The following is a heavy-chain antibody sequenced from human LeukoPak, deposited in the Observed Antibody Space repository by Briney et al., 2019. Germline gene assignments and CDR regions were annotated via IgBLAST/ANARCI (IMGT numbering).Heavy chain of an antibody. CDR1: GFTFSNFG. V-gene: IGHV3-30*03. J-gene: IGHJ4*02. CDR3: AREGMSAAAPFDY. D-gene: IGHD6-13*01. CDR2: ISYDGINK. Sequence: GGSLRLSCAASGFTFSNFGMHWVRQAPGKGLEWVAVISYDGINKYYADSVKGRFTISRDKSKNTLYLQMNSLRAEDTAVYYCAREGMSAAAPFDYWGQGTLVTVSS.